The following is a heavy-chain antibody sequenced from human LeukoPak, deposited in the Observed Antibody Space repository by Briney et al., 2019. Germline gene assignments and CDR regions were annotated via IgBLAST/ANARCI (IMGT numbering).Heavy chain of an antibody. Sequence: SETLSLTCAVSGYSISSGYYWGWIRQPPGKGLEWIGSIYHSGSTYYNPSLKSRVTISVDTSKSQFSLKLSSVTAADTAVYYCASNPYYYDSSGSYNWFDPWGQGTLVTVSS. CDR1: GYSISSGYY. CDR2: IYHSGST. V-gene: IGHV4-38-2*01. J-gene: IGHJ5*02. D-gene: IGHD3-22*01. CDR3: ASNPYYYDSSGSYNWFDP.